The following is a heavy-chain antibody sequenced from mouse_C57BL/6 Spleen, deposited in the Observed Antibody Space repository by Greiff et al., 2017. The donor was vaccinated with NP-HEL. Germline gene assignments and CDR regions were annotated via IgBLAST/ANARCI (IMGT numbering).Heavy chain of an antibody. Sequence: SGPELVKPGASVKMSCKASGYTFTDYNMHWVKQSHGKSLEWIGYINPNNGGTSYNQKFKGKATLTVNKSSSTAYMELRSLTSEDSAVYYCARVPYDYERAMDYWGQGTSVTVSS. CDR2: INPNNGGT. V-gene: IGHV1-22*01. CDR1: GYTFTDYN. J-gene: IGHJ4*01. CDR3: ARVPYDYERAMDY. D-gene: IGHD2-4*01.